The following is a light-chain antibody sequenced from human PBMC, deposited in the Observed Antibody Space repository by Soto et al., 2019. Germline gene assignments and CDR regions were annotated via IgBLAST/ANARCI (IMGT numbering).Light chain of an antibody. CDR3: QQFYNYPRT. CDR2: DAS. Sequence: AIRMTQSPSSFSASTGDRVSITCRATQDIGTYLAWYLQIPGKAPKLLIYDASTLQTGVPSRFSGSGSGTDFTLTISYLQSEDFGTYYCQQFYNYPRTFGQGTKVDIK. J-gene: IGKJ1*01. CDR1: QDIGTY. V-gene: IGKV1-8*01.